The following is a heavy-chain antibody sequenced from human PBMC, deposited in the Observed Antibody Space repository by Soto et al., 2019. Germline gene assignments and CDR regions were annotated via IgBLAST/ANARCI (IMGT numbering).Heavy chain of an antibody. V-gene: IGHV3-30-3*01. J-gene: IGHJ4*02. CDR3: AIYMAEAGNYGFDY. Sequence: QVQLVESGGGVVQPGRSLRLSCAASGFTFSSYAMHWVRQAPGKELEWVAVISYDGSNKYYADSVKGRVTISRDNSKNTLYRQMNSLRAEDPAVDYCAIYMAEAGNYGFDYWGQGTLVTVSS. CDR1: GFTFSSYA. CDR2: ISYDGSNK. D-gene: IGHD6-19*01.